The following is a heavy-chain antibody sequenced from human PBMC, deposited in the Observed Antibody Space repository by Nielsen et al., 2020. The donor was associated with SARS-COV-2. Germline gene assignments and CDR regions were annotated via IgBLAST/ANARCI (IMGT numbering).Heavy chain of an antibody. J-gene: IGHJ5*02. Sequence: GESLKISCAASGFTFSDYYMSWIRQAPGKGLEWVAVISYDGRNKYYADSVKGRFTISRDNSKITLDLQMNSLRGEDTAVYYCARDVRIVGASNWFDPWGQGTLVTVSS. D-gene: IGHD1-26*01. CDR2: ISYDGRNK. CDR3: ARDVRIVGASNWFDP. V-gene: IGHV3-33*08. CDR1: GFTFSDYY.